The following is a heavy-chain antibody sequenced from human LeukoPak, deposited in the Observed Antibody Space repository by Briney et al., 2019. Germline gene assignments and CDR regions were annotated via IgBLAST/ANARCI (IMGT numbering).Heavy chain of an antibody. CDR3: TSDTFGKYDY. D-gene: IGHD3-16*01. CDR1: GSIFSNYW. V-gene: IGHV3-74*01. CDR2: ITPDGSAT. Sequence: GGSLSLSCAASGSIFSNYWMNWVRQAQGKGLVWVSRITPDGSATNYADSVKGRFTISRDNAKNTLFLQMNSLRAEDTAVYYCTSDTFGKYDYWGQGSLVTVSS. J-gene: IGHJ4*02.